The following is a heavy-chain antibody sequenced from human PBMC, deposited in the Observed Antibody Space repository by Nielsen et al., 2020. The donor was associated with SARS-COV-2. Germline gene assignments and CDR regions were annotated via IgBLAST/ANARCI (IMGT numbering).Heavy chain of an antibody. CDR2: INEAGGDK. V-gene: IGHV3-7*01. CDR3: ARDWSRAFDV. J-gene: IGHJ3*01. Sequence: ETLSLTCAVSGGSVSSNDWWTWVRQSPGKGLEWLANINEAGGDKYYVDSVRGRFTISRDNAKNSLNLQMNSLRVEDTAVYYCARDWSRAFDVWGQGTLVTVSS. CDR1: GGSVSSNDW.